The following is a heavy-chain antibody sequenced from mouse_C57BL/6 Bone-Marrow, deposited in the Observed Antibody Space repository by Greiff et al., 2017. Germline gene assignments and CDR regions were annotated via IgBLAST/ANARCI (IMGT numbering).Heavy chain of an antibody. V-gene: IGHV1-19*01. D-gene: IGHD2-2*01. J-gene: IGHJ1*03. Sequence: VQLKQSGPVLVKPGASVKMSCKASGYTFTDYYMNWVKQSHGKSLEWIGVINPYNGGTSYNQKFKGKATLTVDKSSSTAYMERNSLTSEDSAVYYCARAEGYDGPCWYFDVWGTGTTVTVSS. CDR3: ARAEGYDGPCWYFDV. CDR1: GYTFTDYY. CDR2: INPYNGGT.